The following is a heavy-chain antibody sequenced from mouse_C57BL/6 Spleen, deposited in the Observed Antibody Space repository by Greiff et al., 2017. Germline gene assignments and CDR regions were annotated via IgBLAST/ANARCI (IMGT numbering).Heavy chain of an antibody. V-gene: IGHV1-62-2*01. CDR3: ARHEGELVWFAY. D-gene: IGHD4-1*01. J-gene: IGHJ3*01. CDR2: FYPGSGSI. Sequence: VQLVESGAELVKPGASVKLSCKASGYTFTEYTIHWVKQRSGQDLEWIGWFYPGSGSIKYNEKFKDKATLTADKSSSTVYMELSRLTSEDSAVYFCARHEGELVWFAYWGQGTLVTVSA. CDR1: GYTFTEYT.